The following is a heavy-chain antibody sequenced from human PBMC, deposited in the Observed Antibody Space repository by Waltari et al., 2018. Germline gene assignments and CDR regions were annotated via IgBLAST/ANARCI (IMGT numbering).Heavy chain of an antibody. V-gene: IGHV3-23*04. CDR2: ISGSGGST. Sequence: EVQLVESGGGLVQPGGSLRLSCAASGFTFISYAMSWVRQAAGRGLGGVADISGSGGSTYYADSVKGRFTISRDNSKNTLYLQMNSRRAEDTAVYYCAKKLAGPGYWGQGTLVTVSS. CDR1: GFTFISYA. CDR3: AKKLAGPGY. J-gene: IGHJ4*02. D-gene: IGHD3-3*02.